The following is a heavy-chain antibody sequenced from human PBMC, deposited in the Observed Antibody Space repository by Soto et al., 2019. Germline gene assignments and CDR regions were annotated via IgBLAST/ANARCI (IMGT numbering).Heavy chain of an antibody. J-gene: IGHJ6*02. D-gene: IGHD5-12*01. V-gene: IGHV3-15*07. CDR2: IKTNTDGGTT. CDR1: GFTFSNAW. Sequence: TGGSLRLSCAASGFTFSNAWMNWVRQAPGKGLEWVGRIKTNTDGGTTDYAAPVKGRFTISRDDSKNTLYLQMSSLKTEDTAVYFCTTDPWHGLDVWGQGTTVTVSS. CDR3: TTDPWHGLDV.